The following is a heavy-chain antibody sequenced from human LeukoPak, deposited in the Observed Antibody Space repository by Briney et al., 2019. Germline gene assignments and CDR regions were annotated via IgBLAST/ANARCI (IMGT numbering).Heavy chain of an antibody. CDR2: IYYSGST. D-gene: IGHD6-19*01. V-gene: IGHV4-59*08. CDR3: ARHDLYEQWLVGG. J-gene: IGHJ4*02. Sequence: PSETLSLTCTVSGGSISSYYWGWIRQPPGKGLEWIGYIYYSGSTNYNPSLKSRVTISVDTSKNQFSLKLSSVTAADTAVYYCARHDLYEQWLVGGWGQGTLVTVSS. CDR1: GGSISSYY.